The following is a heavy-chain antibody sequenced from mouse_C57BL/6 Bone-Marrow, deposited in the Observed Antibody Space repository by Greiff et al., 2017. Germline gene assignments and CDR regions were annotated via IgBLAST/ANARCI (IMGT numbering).Heavy chain of an antibody. CDR1: GYTFTSYG. V-gene: IGHV1-81*01. J-gene: IGHJ1*03. Sequence: VQLQQSGAELARPGASVKLSCKASGYTFTSYGISWVKQRTGQGLEWIGEIYPRSGNTYYNEKFKGKATLTADKYSSTAYMELRSLTSEDSAVYFCAREGLWGDWYFDVWGTGTTVTVSS. CDR3: AREGLWGDWYFDV. CDR2: IYPRSGNT. D-gene: IGHD1-1*01.